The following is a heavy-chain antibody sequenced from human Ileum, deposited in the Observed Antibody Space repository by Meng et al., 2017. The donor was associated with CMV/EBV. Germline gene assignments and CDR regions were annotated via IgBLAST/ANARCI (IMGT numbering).Heavy chain of an antibody. V-gene: IGHV1-69*06. Sequence: VQALAEVRKLGPQVKGPRNACGGSFINSAISWVRQAPVQGLEWMGGVVPMIDKVNYAQNLQDRITITADKSTSTVYMELSRLKSEDTAVYYCATSRCYSAYEAPSFVYWGQGTLVTVSS. CDR1: GGSFINSA. J-gene: IGHJ4*02. D-gene: IGHD5-12*01. CDR2: VVPMIDKV. CDR3: ATSRCYSAYEAPSFVY.